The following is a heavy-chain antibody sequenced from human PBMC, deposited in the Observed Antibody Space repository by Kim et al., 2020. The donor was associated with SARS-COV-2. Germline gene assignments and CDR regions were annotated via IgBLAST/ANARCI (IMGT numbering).Heavy chain of an antibody. J-gene: IGHJ6*02. Sequence: GGSLRLSCAASGFTFSSYAMHWVRQAPGKGLEWVAVISYDGSNKYYADSVKGRFTISRDNSKNTLYLQMNSLRAEDTAVYYCARGAHDYGYYSWSSYNCYYNGMGVWGQGATGTVSS. CDR1: GFTFSSYA. D-gene: IGHD4-17*01. V-gene: IGHV3-30*04. CDR3: ARGAHDYGYYSWSSYNCYYNGMGV. CDR2: ISYDGSNK.